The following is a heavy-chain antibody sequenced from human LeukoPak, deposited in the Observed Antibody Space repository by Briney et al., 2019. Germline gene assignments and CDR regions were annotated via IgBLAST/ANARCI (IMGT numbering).Heavy chain of an antibody. D-gene: IGHD3-10*01. CDR3: ARDSDYYGSGSYGY. J-gene: IGHJ4*02. V-gene: IGHV3-7*01. Sequence: GGSLRLSCAASGFTFSSYWMRWVRQAPGKGLEWVANIKQDGSEKYYVDSVKGRFTISRDNAKNSLYLQMNSLRAEDTAVYYCARDSDYYGSGSYGYWGQGTLVTVSS. CDR2: IKQDGSEK. CDR1: GFTFSSYW.